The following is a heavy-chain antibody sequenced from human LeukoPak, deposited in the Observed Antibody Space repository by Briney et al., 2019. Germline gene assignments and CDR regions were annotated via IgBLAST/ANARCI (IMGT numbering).Heavy chain of an antibody. Sequence: GSSVKVSCKASGGSFNHFAVNWVRQAPGQGLEWMGGIIPIYETTNYAQKFQGRVTITADGFTSSAYMELSSLRSEDTAVYYCARTYYDYVWGSYRYLDYWGQGTLVTVSS. CDR2: IIPIYETT. CDR3: ARTYYDYVWGSYRYLDY. V-gene: IGHV1-69*01. CDR1: GGSFNHFA. D-gene: IGHD3-16*02. J-gene: IGHJ4*02.